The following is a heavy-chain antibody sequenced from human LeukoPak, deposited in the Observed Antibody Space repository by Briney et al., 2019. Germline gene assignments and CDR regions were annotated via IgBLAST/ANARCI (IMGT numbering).Heavy chain of an antibody. D-gene: IGHD6-19*01. CDR1: GGSISSSNW. CDR2: IYHSGST. Sequence: PSGTLSLTCAVSGGSISSSNWWSWVRQPPGKGLEWIGEIYHSGSTNYNPSLKSRVTISVDKSKNQFSLKLSSVTAADTAVYYCAGGLGYSCGWYHNWFDPWGQGTLVTVSS. V-gene: IGHV4-4*02. CDR3: AGGLGYSCGWYHNWFDP. J-gene: IGHJ5*02.